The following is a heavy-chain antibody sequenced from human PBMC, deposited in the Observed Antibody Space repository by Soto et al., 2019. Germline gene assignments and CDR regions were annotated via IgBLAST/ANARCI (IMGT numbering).Heavy chain of an antibody. CDR1: GFTFSSYA. CDR2: ISGSGGST. J-gene: IGHJ4*02. Sequence: GGSPRLSCAASGFTFSSYAMSWVRQAPGKGLEWVSAISGSGGSTYYADSVKGRFTISRDNSKNTLYLQMNSLRAEDTAVYYCAKDGYCSGGSCYSAYFDYWGQGTLVTVSS. V-gene: IGHV3-23*01. D-gene: IGHD2-15*01. CDR3: AKDGYCSGGSCYSAYFDY.